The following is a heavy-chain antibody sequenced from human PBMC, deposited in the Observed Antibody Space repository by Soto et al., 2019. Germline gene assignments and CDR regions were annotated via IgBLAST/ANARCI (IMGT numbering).Heavy chain of an antibody. D-gene: IGHD3-10*02. V-gene: IGHV2-5*02. CDR3: AHYVSTSPAGWFDP. Sequence: QITLKESCPTLVKPTQTITLTCTFSGLSLSTSGEAVGWLRQPPGKALELLALIYWDDDKRYTPTLKTRLTITKDTSKNQVVLTLTNMDPVDTATYYCAHYVSTSPAGWFDPWGQGILVTVSS. CDR2: IYWDDDK. J-gene: IGHJ5*02. CDR1: GLSLSTSGEA.